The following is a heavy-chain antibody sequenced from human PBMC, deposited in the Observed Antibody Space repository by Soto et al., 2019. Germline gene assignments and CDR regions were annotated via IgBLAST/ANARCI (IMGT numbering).Heavy chain of an antibody. CDR1: GFTFSTYW. CDR2: IKQDGSEK. CDR3: ARDKPLKYYYDSSGYAYYYYGMDV. J-gene: IGHJ6*02. V-gene: IGHV3-7*01. Sequence: EVQLVESGGGLVQPGGSLRLSCAASGFTFSTYWMSWVRQAPGKGLEWVANIKQDGSEKYYVDSVKGRFTISRDNAKDSLYLQMNSLRAEDTAVYYCARDKPLKYYYDSSGYAYYYYGMDVWGQGTTVTVSS. D-gene: IGHD3-22*01.